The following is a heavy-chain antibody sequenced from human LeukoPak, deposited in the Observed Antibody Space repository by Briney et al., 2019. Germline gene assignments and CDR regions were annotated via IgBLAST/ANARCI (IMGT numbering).Heavy chain of an antibody. D-gene: IGHD3-16*01. J-gene: IGHJ5*02. CDR2: INHGGNT. Sequence: SETLSLTCAVYGGSLSGDYWSRIRQPPGKGLEWIGEINHGGNTNYNPSLGSRASLSVDPSRNQISLRLSSVTAADTAVYYCARGFGNVRGVTWGQGTLVTVSS. CDR1: GGSLSGDY. V-gene: IGHV4-34*01. CDR3: ARGFGNVRGVT.